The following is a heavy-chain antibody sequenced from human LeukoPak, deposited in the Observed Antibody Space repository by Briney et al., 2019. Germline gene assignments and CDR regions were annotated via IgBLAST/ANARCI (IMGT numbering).Heavy chain of an antibody. J-gene: IGHJ4*02. Sequence: ASVKVSCKASGYTFTKYFLHWVRQAPGQGLEWMGWINPNGGGTIYAQKSQGRVTMTRDTSISTAYMEVSRLTSDDTAVYYCARDDYGDLQYFENWGQGTLVTVSS. CDR1: GYTFTKYF. D-gene: IGHD4-17*01. CDR2: INPNGGGT. V-gene: IGHV1-2*02. CDR3: ARDDYGDLQYFEN.